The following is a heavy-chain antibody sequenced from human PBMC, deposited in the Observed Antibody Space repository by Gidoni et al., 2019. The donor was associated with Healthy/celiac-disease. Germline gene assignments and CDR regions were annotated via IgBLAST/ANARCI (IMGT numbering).Heavy chain of an antibody. CDR3: VKIRVLWFGELFRDAFDI. CDR2: ISSNGGST. CDR1: GFTFSSYA. D-gene: IGHD3-10*01. J-gene: IGHJ3*02. V-gene: IGHV3-64D*09. Sequence: EVQLVESGGGLVQPGGSLRLSCSASGFTFSSYAMHCVRQAPGKGLEYVSAISSNGGSTYYADSVKGRFTISRDNSKNTLYLQMSSLRAEDTAVYYCVKIRVLWFGELFRDAFDIWGQGTMVTVSS.